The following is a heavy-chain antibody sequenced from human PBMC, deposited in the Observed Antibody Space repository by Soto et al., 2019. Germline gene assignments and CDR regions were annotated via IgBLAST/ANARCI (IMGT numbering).Heavy chain of an antibody. V-gene: IGHV4-4*07. D-gene: IGHD3-10*01. CDR2: IYTSGST. Sequence: SETLSLTCTVSGGSISSYYWSWIRQPAGKGLEWIGRIYTSGSTNYNPSLKSRVTMSVDTSKNQFSLKLSSVTAADTAVYYCARAGSGSSLYYYYYGMDVWGQGTTVTVSS. CDR1: GGSISSYY. J-gene: IGHJ6*02. CDR3: ARAGSGSSLYYYYYGMDV.